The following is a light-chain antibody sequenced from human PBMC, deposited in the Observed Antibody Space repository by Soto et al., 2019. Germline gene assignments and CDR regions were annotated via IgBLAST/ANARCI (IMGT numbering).Light chain of an antibody. Sequence: ESVLTQSPGTLSLSPGERATLSCRASQSVTISYLAWYQQKPGQAPRLLIYGASSRATGIPDRFSGSGSGTDFTLTISRLEPEDFAVYYCQQYDYTRWAFGQGTKVEIK. CDR1: QSVTISY. V-gene: IGKV3-20*01. J-gene: IGKJ1*01. CDR2: GAS. CDR3: QQYDYTRWA.